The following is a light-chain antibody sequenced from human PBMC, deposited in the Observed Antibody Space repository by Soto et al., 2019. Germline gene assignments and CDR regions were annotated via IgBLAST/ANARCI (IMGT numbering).Light chain of an antibody. CDR3: QQSDSTLWT. CDR2: AIS. CDR1: QTISTY. Sequence: DIQMTQSPSSLSASVGDRVTITCRASQTISTYLNWYQQKPGKAPKVLIYAISTLQSGVPARFTGSGSGTDFTLTISRLQPEDFATYYCQQSDSTLWTFGQGTQVEMK. V-gene: IGKV1-39*01. J-gene: IGKJ1*01.